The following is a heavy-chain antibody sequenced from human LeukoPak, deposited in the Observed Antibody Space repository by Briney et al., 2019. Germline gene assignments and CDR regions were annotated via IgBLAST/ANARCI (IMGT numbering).Heavy chain of an antibody. D-gene: IGHD3-10*01. J-gene: IGHJ6*02. CDR3: AREGGYYYGSGSYYNHYYYYGMDV. CDR2: IIPIFGTA. Sequence: ASVKVSCKAPGGTFSSYAISWVRQAPGQGLEWMGGIIPIFGTANYAQKFQGRVTITADESMSTAYMELSSLRSEDTAVYYCAREGGYYYGSGSYYNHYYYYGMDVWGQGTTVTVSS. CDR1: GGTFSSYA. V-gene: IGHV1-69*13.